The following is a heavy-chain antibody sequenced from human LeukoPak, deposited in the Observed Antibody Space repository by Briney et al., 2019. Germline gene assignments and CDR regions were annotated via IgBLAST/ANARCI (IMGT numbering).Heavy chain of an antibody. D-gene: IGHD5-18*01. V-gene: IGHV6-1*01. CDR3: TRVFRGYTCGSLLDYGMDV. Sequence: SQTLSLTCAISGDSVSSSSATWNWIRQSPSRGLEWLGRTYYRSRWYDDYAESVKSRITINPDTAKNQVSLQLNSVTPEDTAVYYCTRVFRGYTCGSLLDYGMDVWGQGTTVTVSS. J-gene: IGHJ6*02. CDR1: GDSVSSSSAT. CDR2: TYYRSRWYD.